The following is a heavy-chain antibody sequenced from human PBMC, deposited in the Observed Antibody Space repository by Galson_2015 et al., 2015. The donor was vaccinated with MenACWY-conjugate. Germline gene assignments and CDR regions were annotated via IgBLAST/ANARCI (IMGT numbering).Heavy chain of an antibody. J-gene: IGHJ3*02. Sequence: SLRLSCAASGFIFNTYGLAWARQAPGKGLEWVSAISGSASGGTTYYAASVKGRFTFSKDNSKNTLYLQMNSLRVEDTAVYYCARERAAFDAFDIWGQGTMVTVSS. CDR1: GFIFNTYG. V-gene: IGHV3-23*01. CDR2: ISGSASGGTT. CDR3: ARERAAFDAFDI. D-gene: IGHD3-3*02.